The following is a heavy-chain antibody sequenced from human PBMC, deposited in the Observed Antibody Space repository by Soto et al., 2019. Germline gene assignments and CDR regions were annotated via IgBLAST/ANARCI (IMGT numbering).Heavy chain of an antibody. Sequence: PGGSLRLSCAASGFIFTSYSMNWVRQAPGKGLEWVSSISSSSSYIYYADSVKGRFTISRDNAKNSLYLQMSSLRAEDTAVYHCARDSGSSSDYYGMDVWGQGTTVTVSS. CDR1: GFIFTSYS. J-gene: IGHJ6*02. V-gene: IGHV3-21*01. CDR3: ARDSGSSSDYYGMDV. CDR2: ISSSSSYI. D-gene: IGHD6-13*01.